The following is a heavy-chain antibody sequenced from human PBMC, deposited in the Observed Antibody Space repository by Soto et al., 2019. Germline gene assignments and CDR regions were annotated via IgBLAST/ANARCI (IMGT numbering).Heavy chain of an antibody. D-gene: IGHD1-1*01. J-gene: IGHJ4*02. CDR2: ISAHNGNT. CDR1: GYAFTTYG. V-gene: IGHV1-18*01. CDR3: ARGRYGDY. Sequence: QVNLVPSGAEVKKPGASVKVSCKGSGYAFTTYGITWVRQAPGQGLEWMGWISAHNGNTNYAQKLQGRVTVTRDTSTSTAYMELRSLRSDDTAVYYCARGRYGDYWGQGALVTVSS.